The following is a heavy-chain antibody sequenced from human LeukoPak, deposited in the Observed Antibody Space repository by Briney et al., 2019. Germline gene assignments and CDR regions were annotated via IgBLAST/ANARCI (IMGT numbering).Heavy chain of an antibody. D-gene: IGHD5-18*01. CDR3: AKVHDARDRGYFRVVNDY. J-gene: IGHJ6*04. CDR1: GFTFSSYS. Sequence: GGSLRLSCAASGFTFSSYSMNWVRQAPGKGLEWVAVISYDGSNKYYADSVKGRFTISRDNSKNTLYLQMNSLRAEDTAVYYCAKVHDARDRGYFRVVNDYWGKGTTVTISS. V-gene: IGHV3-30*18. CDR2: ISYDGSNK.